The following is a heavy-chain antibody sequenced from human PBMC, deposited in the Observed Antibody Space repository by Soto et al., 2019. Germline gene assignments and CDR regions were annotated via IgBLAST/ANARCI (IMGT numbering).Heavy chain of an antibody. V-gene: IGHV3-30*18. Sequence: PGGSLRLSCAASGFTFSSYGMHWVRQASGKGLEWVAVISYDGSNKYYADSVKGRFTISRDNSKNTLYLQMNSLRAEDTAVYYCAKSHYYDSSGYLFDYWGQGTLVTVSS. CDR2: ISYDGSNK. J-gene: IGHJ4*02. CDR1: GFTFSSYG. CDR3: AKSHYYDSSGYLFDY. D-gene: IGHD3-22*01.